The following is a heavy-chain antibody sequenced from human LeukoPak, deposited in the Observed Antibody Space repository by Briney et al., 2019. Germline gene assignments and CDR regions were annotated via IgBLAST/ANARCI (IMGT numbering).Heavy chain of an antibody. CDR3: AKGGSSWFLHY. D-gene: IGHD6-13*01. V-gene: IGHV3-23*01. Sequence: GGSLRLSCAASGFTFSRYGMSWVRQAPGKGLEWVSGISGSDGSTYYADSVKGRFTISRDNSRNTLFLQMNSPRAEDTAVYYCAKGGSSWFLHYWGQGTLVTVSS. CDR2: ISGSDGST. J-gene: IGHJ4*02. CDR1: GFTFSRYG.